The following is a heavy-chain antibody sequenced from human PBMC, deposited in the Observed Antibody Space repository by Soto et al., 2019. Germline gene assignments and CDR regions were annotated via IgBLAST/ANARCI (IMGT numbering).Heavy chain of an antibody. CDR1: GFTFSSYG. CDR3: AKDTGWFRELSPLYFVY. D-gene: IGHD3-10*01. CDR2: ISYDGSNK. J-gene: IGHJ4*02. V-gene: IGHV3-30*18. Sequence: QVQLVESGGGVVQPGRSLRLSCAASGFTFSSYGMHWVRQAPGKGLEWVAVISYDGSNKYYADSVKGRFTISRDNSKNTLYLQMNSLRAEDTAVYYCAKDTGWFRELSPLYFVYWGQGTLVTVSS.